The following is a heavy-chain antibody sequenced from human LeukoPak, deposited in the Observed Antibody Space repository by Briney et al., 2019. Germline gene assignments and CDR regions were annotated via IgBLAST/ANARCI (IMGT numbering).Heavy chain of an antibody. CDR2: INPSGGST. V-gene: IGHV1-46*01. CDR3: ARDYYYDSSGYLVSGFDY. J-gene: IGHJ4*02. Sequence: ASVKVSCKASGYTFTSYYMHWVRQAPGQGLEWMGIINPSGGSTSYAQKFQGRVTMTRDMSTSTVYMELSSLRSEDTAVYYCARDYYYDSSGYLVSGFDYWGQGTLVTVSS. CDR1: GYTFTSYY. D-gene: IGHD3-22*01.